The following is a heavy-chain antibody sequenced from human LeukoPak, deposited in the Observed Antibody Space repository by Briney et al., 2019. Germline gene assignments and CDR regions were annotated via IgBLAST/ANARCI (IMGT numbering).Heavy chain of an antibody. CDR2: INPSSGGA. CDR1: GYTFTTYY. D-gene: IGHD1-14*01. J-gene: IGHJ4*01. CDR3: ARGLRNLDFDY. Sequence: GASVKVSCKASGYTFTTYYIHWVRQAPGQGLEWVGAINPSSGGAGYAPKFQGRVTMTRDTSTDTVYMELTRLGSEDTAVYYCARGLRNLDFDYWGQGTLVTVSS. V-gene: IGHV1-46*01.